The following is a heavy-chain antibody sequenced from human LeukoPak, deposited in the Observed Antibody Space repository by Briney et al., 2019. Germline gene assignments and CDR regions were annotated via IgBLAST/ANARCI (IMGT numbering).Heavy chain of an antibody. D-gene: IGHD2-15*01. CDR1: GFTFSTYA. CDR3: AKDQARADCSSGGCYPFDF. V-gene: IGHV3-23*01. Sequence: GGSLRLSCAASGFTFSTYAMSWVRQAPAKGLEWVSTISGSGGGTYYADSVKGRFTISRDNSKNTLYLQMNNLRVEDSAVYYCAKDQARADCSSGGCYPFDFWGQGTLVTVSS. CDR2: ISGSGGGT. J-gene: IGHJ4*02.